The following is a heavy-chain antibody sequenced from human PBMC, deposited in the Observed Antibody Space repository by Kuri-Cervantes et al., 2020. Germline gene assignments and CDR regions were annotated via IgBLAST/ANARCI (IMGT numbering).Heavy chain of an antibody. CDR1: GFTFSSYA. CDR2: ISYDGSNK. D-gene: IGHD3-22*01. J-gene: IGHJ3*02. V-gene: IGHV3-30*14. Sequence: GESLKISCAASGFTFSSYAMHWVRQAPGKGLEWVAVISYDGSNKYYADSVKGRFTISRDNSKNTLYLQMNSLRAEDTAVYYCARGYYDSSGYWIKGAFDIWGQGTMVTVSS. CDR3: ARGYYDSSGYWIKGAFDI.